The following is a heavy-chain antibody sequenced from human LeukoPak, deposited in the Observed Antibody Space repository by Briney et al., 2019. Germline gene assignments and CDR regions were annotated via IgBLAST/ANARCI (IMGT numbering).Heavy chain of an antibody. CDR3: ARVSAAAGTDY. CDR2: IKQDGSEK. J-gene: IGHJ4*02. D-gene: IGHD6-13*01. Sequence: GGSLRLSCAASGFTFSSYWMSWVRQPPGKGLEWVANIKQDGSEKYYVDSVKGRLTISRDNAKNSLYLQMNSLRAEDTAVYYCARVSAAAGTDYWGQGTLVTVSS. V-gene: IGHV3-7*01. CDR1: GFTFSSYW.